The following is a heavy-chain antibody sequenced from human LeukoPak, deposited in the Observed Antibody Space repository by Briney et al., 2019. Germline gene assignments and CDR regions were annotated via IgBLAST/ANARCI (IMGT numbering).Heavy chain of an antibody. Sequence: SVKVSSKASGGTFSSYAISWVRQAPGQGLEWMGGIIPIFGTANYAQKFQGRVTITADESTSTAYMELSSLRSEDTAVYYCARVPLRGDDSYGMDVWGKGTTVTVSS. CDR2: IIPIFGTA. V-gene: IGHV1-69*01. CDR1: GGTFSSYA. J-gene: IGHJ6*04. D-gene: IGHD4-17*01. CDR3: ARVPLRGDDSYGMDV.